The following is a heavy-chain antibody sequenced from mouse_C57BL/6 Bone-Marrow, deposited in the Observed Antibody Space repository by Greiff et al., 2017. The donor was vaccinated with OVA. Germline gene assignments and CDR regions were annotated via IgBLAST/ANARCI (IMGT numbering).Heavy chain of an antibody. CDR3: VSSYGNYDYYAMDY. J-gene: IGHJ4*01. CDR2: IRSKSNNYAT. D-gene: IGHD2-1*01. Sequence: EVQLVESGGGLVQPKGSLKLSCAASGFSFNTYAMNWVRQAPGKGLEWVARIRSKSNNYATYYADSVKDRFTISRDDSESMLYLQMNNLKTEDTAMYYCVSSYGNYDYYAMDYWGQGTSVTVSS. CDR1: GFSFNTYA. V-gene: IGHV10-1*01.